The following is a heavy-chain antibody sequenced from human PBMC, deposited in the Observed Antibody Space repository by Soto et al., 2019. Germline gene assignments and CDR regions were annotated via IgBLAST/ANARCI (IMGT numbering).Heavy chain of an antibody. D-gene: IGHD6-6*01. CDR3: ASIAARPRDYYYYYGMDV. CDR1: GYTLTELS. J-gene: IGHJ6*02. V-gene: IGHV1-24*01. CDR2: FDPEDGET. Sequence: QVQLVQSGAEGKKPGASVKVSCKVSGYTLTELSMHWVRQAPGKGLEWMGGFDPEDGETIYAQKFQGRVTMTEDTSTATAYMELSSLRSEDTAVYYCASIAARPRDYYYYYGMDVWGQGTTVTVSS.